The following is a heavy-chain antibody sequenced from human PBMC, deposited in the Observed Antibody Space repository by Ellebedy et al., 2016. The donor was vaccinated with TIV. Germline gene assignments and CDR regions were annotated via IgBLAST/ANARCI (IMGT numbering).Heavy chain of an antibody. CDR2: ISGGGTST. D-gene: IGHD3-16*01. Sequence: GESLKISCAASGFTFSDYYMGWIRQAPGKGLEWITYISGGGTSTYYADSVNGRFTVSRDNAKNSLDLHMNSLRVEDTAVYFCARGLGSSYAKWGRGILVTVSS. CDR1: GFTFSDYY. J-gene: IGHJ4*02. CDR3: ARGLGSSYAK. V-gene: IGHV3-11*01.